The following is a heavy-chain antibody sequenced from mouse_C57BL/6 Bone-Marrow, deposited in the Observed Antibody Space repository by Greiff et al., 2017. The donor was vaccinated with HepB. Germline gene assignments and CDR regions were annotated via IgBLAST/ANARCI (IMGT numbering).Heavy chain of an antibody. V-gene: IGHV1-81*01. CDR2: IYPRSGNT. D-gene: IGHD2-1*01. CDR3: ARWGIYYGNYVGWFAY. CDR1: GYTFTSYG. J-gene: IGHJ3*01. Sequence: QVQLQQSGAELARPGASVKLSCKASGYTFTSYGISWVKQRTGQGLEWIGEIYPRSGNTYYNEKFKGKATLTADKSSSTAYMELRSLTSEDSAVYFCARWGIYYGNYVGWFAYWGQGTLVTVSA.